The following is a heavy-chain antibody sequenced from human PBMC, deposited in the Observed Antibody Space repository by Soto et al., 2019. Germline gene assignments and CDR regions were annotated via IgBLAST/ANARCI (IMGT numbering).Heavy chain of an antibody. J-gene: IGHJ4*02. CDR3: ALARAGFHQIDY. V-gene: IGHV3-74*01. CDR1: GFTFSSYW. CDR2: INSDGSST. Sequence: EVQLVESGGGLVQPGGSLRLSCAASGFTFSSYWMHWVRQAPGKRLVWVSRINSDGSSTSYADSVKGRFTISRDNAKNTLYLQMNSLRAEDTAVYYCALARAGFHQIDYWGQGTLVTVSS.